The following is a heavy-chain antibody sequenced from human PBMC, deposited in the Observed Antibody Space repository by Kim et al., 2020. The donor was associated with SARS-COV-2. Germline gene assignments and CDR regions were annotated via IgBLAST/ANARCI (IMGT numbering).Heavy chain of an antibody. Sequence: TYADSVKGRFTISRDNAKNTVYLKMNSLRAEDTAVYYCARGGAETAMVHEYWGLGTLVTVSA. J-gene: IGHJ4*02. D-gene: IGHD5-18*01. CDR3: ARGGAETAMVHEY. V-gene: IGHV3-74*03.